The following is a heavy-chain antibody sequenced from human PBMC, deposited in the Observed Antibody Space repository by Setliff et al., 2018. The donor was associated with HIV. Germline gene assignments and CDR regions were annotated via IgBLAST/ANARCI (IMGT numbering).Heavy chain of an antibody. CDR1: GFTFSYYG. CDR2: FWSDGNNK. Sequence: GGSLRLSCAASGFTFSYYGMHWVRQAPGKGLEWVAVFWSDGNNKYYADSVKGRFTISRDNSQNTLYLQMDSLRAEDTAVYYCARDGASLAARTYNYYYMDVWGKGTTVTVSS. CDR3: ARDGASLAARTYNYYYMDV. D-gene: IGHD6-6*01. V-gene: IGHV3-33*01. J-gene: IGHJ6*03.